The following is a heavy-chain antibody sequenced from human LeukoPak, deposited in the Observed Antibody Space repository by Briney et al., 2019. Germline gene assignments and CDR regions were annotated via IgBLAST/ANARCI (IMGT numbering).Heavy chain of an antibody. D-gene: IGHD6-13*01. CDR2: ISYDGSNK. J-gene: IGHJ4*02. V-gene: IGHV3-30*03. CDR1: GFTFSSYS. Sequence: GSLRLSCAASGFTFSSYSMNWVRQAPGKGLEWVAVISYDGSNKYYADSVKGRFTISRDNSKNTLYLQMNSLRAEDTAVYYCARDNGSRSFDYWGQGTLVTVSS. CDR3: ARDNGSRSFDY.